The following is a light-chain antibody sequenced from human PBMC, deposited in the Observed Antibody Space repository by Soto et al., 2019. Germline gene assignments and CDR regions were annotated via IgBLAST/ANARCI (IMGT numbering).Light chain of an antibody. CDR2: DAS. CDR1: QSVSSY. V-gene: IGKV3-11*01. CDR3: QQRSNGPLYT. J-gene: IGKJ2*01. Sequence: EIVLTQSPATLSLSPGERATLSCRASQSVSSYLAWYQQKPGQAPRLLISDASNRASGIPARFSGSGSGTDFTLTISSLEPEDFAIYYCQQRSNGPLYTLGQGTKLEIK.